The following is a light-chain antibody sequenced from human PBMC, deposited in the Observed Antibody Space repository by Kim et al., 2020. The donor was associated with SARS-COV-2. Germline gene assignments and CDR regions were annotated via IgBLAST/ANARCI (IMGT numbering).Light chain of an antibody. Sequence: SASVGDRVTITCQASQDISNYLNWYQQKPGKAPKLLIYDASNLETGVPSRFSGSGSGTDFTFTISSLQPEDMATYYCQQYDNLLTFGGGTKVDIK. CDR3: QQYDNLLT. CDR2: DAS. V-gene: IGKV1-33*01. J-gene: IGKJ4*01. CDR1: QDISNY.